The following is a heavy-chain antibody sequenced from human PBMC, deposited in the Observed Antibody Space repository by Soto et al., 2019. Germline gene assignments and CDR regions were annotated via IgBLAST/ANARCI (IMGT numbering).Heavy chain of an antibody. V-gene: IGHV1-18*01. D-gene: IGHD1-1*01. CDR1: GYAFTTYG. J-gene: IGHJ4*02. Sequence: HVHLVQSGAEVKKPGASVKVSCQGSGYAFTTYGITWVRQAPGQGLEWMGWISAHNGNTNYAQKLQGRVTVTRDTSTSTAYMELRSLRYDDTAVYYCARGRYGDYWGQGPLVSVSS. CDR2: ISAHNGNT. CDR3: ARGRYGDY.